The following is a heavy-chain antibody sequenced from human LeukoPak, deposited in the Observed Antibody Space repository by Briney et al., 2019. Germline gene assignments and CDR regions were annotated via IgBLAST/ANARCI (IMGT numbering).Heavy chain of an antibody. Sequence: ASVKVSCKASGYTFTSYGISWVRQAPGQGLEWMGRISAYNGNTNYAQKLQGRVTMTTDTSASTAYMELRSLRSDDTAVYYCARDRYEYSSPSGPFDYWGQGTLVTVSS. J-gene: IGHJ4*02. CDR1: GYTFTSYG. D-gene: IGHD6-6*01. V-gene: IGHV1-18*01. CDR3: ARDRYEYSSPSGPFDY. CDR2: ISAYNGNT.